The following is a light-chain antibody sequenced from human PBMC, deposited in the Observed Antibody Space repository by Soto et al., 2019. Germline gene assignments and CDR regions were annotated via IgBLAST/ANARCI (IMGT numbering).Light chain of an antibody. J-gene: IGKJ1*01. CDR2: GAS. V-gene: IGKV3-20*01. CDR1: QIISSSY. CDR3: QFYGSSPKT. Sequence: EIVLTQSPGTLSLSPGESATLSCRASQIISSSYLGWYQQKPGQAPRLLIYGASSRATGIPDRFSGSGSGTDFSLTISRLEPEDFAVYYCQFYGSSPKTFGQGTKVDIK.